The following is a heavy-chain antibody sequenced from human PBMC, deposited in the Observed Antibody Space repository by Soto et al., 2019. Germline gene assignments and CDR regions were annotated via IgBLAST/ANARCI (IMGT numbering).Heavy chain of an antibody. V-gene: IGHV1-3*01. J-gene: IGHJ4*02. CDR2: INAGNGNT. D-gene: IGHD3-22*01. CDR3: ARSMHYSDGSNYSPFDY. Sequence: ASVKVSCKASGYTFTSYAMHWVRQAPGQRLEWMGWINAGNGNTKYSQKFQGRVTITRDTSASTAYMELSSLRSEDTAVYYCARSMHYSDGSNYSPFDYWGQGTLVTVSS. CDR1: GYTFTSYA.